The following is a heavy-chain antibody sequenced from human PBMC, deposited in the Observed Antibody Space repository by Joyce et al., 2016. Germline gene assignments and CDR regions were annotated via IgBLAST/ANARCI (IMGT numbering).Heavy chain of an antibody. Sequence: QVQLVQSGAEVKKPGASVKVSCKASGYTLTDYYIHWVRQAPGQGLEGMGGINRNSGGTEYPQKFQGRVTMTRDTSIRTAYMELTGLRSDDTAVYYCARGDLRTSSPLFWYFALWGRGTLVTVSS. D-gene: IGHD2-2*01. J-gene: IGHJ2*01. V-gene: IGHV1-2*02. CDR2: INRNSGGT. CDR1: GYTLTDYY. CDR3: ARGDLRTSSPLFWYFAL.